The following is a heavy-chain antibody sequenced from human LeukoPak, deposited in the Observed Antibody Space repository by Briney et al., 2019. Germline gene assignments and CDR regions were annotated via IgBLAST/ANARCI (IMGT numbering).Heavy chain of an antibody. D-gene: IGHD5-18*01. Sequence: PSETLSLTCTVSGGFISSYYWSWIRQPPGKGLEWIGYIYYSGSTNYNPSLKSRVTISVDTSKNQFSLKLSSVTAADTAVYYCARDRGYSYGYFDYWGQGTLVTVSS. CDR1: GGFISSYY. CDR2: IYYSGST. CDR3: ARDRGYSYGYFDY. V-gene: IGHV4-59*01. J-gene: IGHJ4*02.